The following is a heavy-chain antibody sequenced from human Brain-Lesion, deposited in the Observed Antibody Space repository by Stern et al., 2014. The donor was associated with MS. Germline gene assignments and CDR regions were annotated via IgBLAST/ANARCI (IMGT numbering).Heavy chain of an antibody. D-gene: IGHD3-10*01. CDR3: ARGPLEGVGSATYYYGMDV. J-gene: IGHJ6*02. CDR2: IYYPGIS. V-gene: IGHV4-31*03. CDR1: GGSIGSGSYY. Sequence: QVQLQESGPGLVKPSQTLSLTCTVSGGSIGSGSYYWSWIRQHPGEGLEWIGYIYYPGISYYNPSLRSRVIISLDMSKSQLSLKLNSVTAADAAVYFCARGPLEGVGSATYYYGMDVWGQGTTVTVSS.